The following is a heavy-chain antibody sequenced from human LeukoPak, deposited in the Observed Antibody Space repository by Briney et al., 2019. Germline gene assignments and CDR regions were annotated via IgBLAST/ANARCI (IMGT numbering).Heavy chain of an antibody. CDR2: ITSSSSYI. J-gene: IGHJ4*02. Sequence: GGSLRLSCAASGFTFSDYYMSWIRQAPGKGLEWVSSITSSSSYIYYADSVKGRFTISRDNAKNSLYLQINSLRAEDTAVYYCALGAAAGNYQLFDYWGQGTLVTVSS. D-gene: IGHD6-13*01. V-gene: IGHV3-11*06. CDR3: ALGAAAGNYQLFDY. CDR1: GFTFSDYY.